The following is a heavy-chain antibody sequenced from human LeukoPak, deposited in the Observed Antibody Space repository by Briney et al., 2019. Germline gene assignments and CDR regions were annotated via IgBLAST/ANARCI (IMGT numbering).Heavy chain of an antibody. V-gene: IGHV4-59*01. D-gene: IGHD2-21*01. J-gene: IGHJ4*02. CDR1: GGSISSYY. CDR3: ARALSGDRDY. CDR2: IYYSGST. Sequence: SETLSLTCTVSGGSISSYYWSWIRQPPGKGLEWIGYIYYSGSTNYNPSLKSRVTISVDTSENQFSLKLSSVTAADTAVYYCARALSGDRDYWGQGTLVTVSS.